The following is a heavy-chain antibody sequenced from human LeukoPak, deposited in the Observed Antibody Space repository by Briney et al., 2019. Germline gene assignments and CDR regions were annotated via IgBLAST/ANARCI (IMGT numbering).Heavy chain of an antibody. J-gene: IGHJ4*02. D-gene: IGHD3-22*01. CDR3: AKGAKSYYYDSSGYYSGFDY. CDR1: GFTFSSHN. CDR2: ILSDSSYT. Sequence: SGGSLRLSCAASGFTFSSHNMNWVRQAPGKGLEWVSSILSDSSYTFYADSVKGRFTISRDNSKNTLYLQMNSLRAEDTAVYYCAKGAKSYYYDSSGYYSGFDYWGQGTLVTVSS. V-gene: IGHV3-21*04.